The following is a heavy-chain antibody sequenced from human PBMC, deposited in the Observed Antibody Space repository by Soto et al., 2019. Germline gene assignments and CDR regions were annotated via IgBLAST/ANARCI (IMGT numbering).Heavy chain of an antibody. CDR1: GFTFTSSA. J-gene: IGHJ4*02. CDR3: ASGRRRGPPFDY. V-gene: IGHV1-58*01. Sequence: SVKVSCKASGFTFTSSAVQWVRQARGQRLEWIGWIVVGSGNTTYAQKFQERVTMTTDTSTSTAYVEVRSLRSDDTAVYYCASGRRRGPPFDYWGQGTLVTVSS. D-gene: IGHD1-26*01. CDR2: IVVGSGNT.